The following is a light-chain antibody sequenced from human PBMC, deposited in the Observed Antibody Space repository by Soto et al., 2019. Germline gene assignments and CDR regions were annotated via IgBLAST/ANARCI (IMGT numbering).Light chain of an antibody. CDR1: QGIGNN. J-gene: IGKJ2*01. V-gene: IGKV1-27*01. Sequence: DIQMTQSPSSLSASVGDRVTITCRASQGIGNNLAWYQQKPGKVPKVLIYTASTLHSGVPSRFSGSGSGTDFTLTINSLQPEDVATYFCQKYGGVPYTFGQGTKLEIK. CDR2: TAS. CDR3: QKYGGVPYT.